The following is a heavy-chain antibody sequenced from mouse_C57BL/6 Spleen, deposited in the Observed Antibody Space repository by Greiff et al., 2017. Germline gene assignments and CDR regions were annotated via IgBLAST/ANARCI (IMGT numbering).Heavy chain of an antibody. J-gene: IGHJ2*01. D-gene: IGHD3-1*01. CDR2: IWWDDDK. Sequence: QVTLKESGPGILQPSQTLSLTCSFSGFSLSTFGMGVGWIRQPSGKGLEWLAHIWWDDDKYYNPALKSRLTISKDTSKHQVFLKIANVDTAVTATDYCARISAYGDFDYWGQGTTLTVSS. CDR1: GFSLSTFGMG. CDR3: ARISAYGDFDY. V-gene: IGHV8-8*01.